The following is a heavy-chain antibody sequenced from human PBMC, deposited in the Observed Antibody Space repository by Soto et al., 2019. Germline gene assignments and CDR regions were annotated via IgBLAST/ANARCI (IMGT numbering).Heavy chain of an antibody. Sequence: QVQLVQSGAEVKKPGSSVKVSCKASGGTFSSYTISWVRQAPGQGLEWMGRIIPILGIANYAQKFQGRVTITADKSTSTAYMELSSLRSEDTAVYYCARDRAVRGESWYFDLWGRGTLVTVSS. CDR2: IIPILGIA. J-gene: IGHJ2*01. CDR1: GGTFSSYT. CDR3: ARDRAVRGESWYFDL. D-gene: IGHD3-10*01. V-gene: IGHV1-69*08.